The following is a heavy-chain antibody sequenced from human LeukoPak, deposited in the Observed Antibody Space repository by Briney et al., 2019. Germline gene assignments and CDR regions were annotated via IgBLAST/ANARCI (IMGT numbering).Heavy chain of an antibody. CDR2: ISDSGGNT. Sequence: AGGSLRLSCAASGFTFSSYAMSWVRQAPGKGLEWVSVISDSGGNTYYAVSVKGRFAISRDNSNNALYLQMNSLRAEDTAVYYCAKERSGVVPAASNSWGQGTLVTVSS. CDR1: GFTFSSYA. D-gene: IGHD2-2*01. J-gene: IGHJ5*02. CDR3: AKERSGVVPAASNS. V-gene: IGHV3-23*01.